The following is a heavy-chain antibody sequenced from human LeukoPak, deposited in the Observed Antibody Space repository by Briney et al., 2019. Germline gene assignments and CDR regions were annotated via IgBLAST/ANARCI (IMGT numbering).Heavy chain of an antibody. J-gene: IGHJ4*02. Sequence: INPNSGGTNYAQKFQGRVTMTRDTSISTAYMELSSLRSEDTAVYYCARDRVEDYYDSSGYYQFDYWGQGTLVTVSS. CDR3: ARDRVEDYYDSSGYYQFDY. D-gene: IGHD3-22*01. CDR2: INPNSGGT. V-gene: IGHV1-2*02.